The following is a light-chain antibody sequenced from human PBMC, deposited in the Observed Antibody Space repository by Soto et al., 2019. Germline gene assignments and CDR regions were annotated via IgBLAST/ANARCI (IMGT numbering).Light chain of an antibody. Sequence: EIVMTQSPATLSVSPGETATLSCRASQSVSSNLAWYQQKPGQAPRLLIYGAYTRATGIPARFSGSGSGTEFTLTISSLQSEDFAVYYCQQYNNWPTITCGQGTRLEIK. V-gene: IGKV3D-15*01. CDR1: QSVSSN. CDR2: GAY. J-gene: IGKJ5*01. CDR3: QQYNNWPTIT.